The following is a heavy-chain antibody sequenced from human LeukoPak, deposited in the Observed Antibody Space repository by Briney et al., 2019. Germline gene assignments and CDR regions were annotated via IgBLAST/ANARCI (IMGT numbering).Heavy chain of an antibody. CDR2: IYYSGST. V-gene: IGHV4-39*07. J-gene: IGHJ4*02. CDR3: ARLGWYCGGDCPMVDY. Sequence: SETLSLTCTVSGGSISSSSYYWGWIRQPPGKGLEWIGSIYYSGSTNYNPSLQSRVTISVDTSKNQFSLKLRSVTAADTAVYYCARLGWYCGGDCPMVDYWGQGTLVTVSS. D-gene: IGHD2-21*01. CDR1: GGSISSSSYY.